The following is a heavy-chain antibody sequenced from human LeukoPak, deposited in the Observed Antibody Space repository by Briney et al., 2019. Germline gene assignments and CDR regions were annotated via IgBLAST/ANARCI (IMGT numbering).Heavy chain of an antibody. J-gene: IGHJ6*02. CDR2: ISSSGSTI. CDR1: GFTFSSYA. V-gene: IGHV3-48*03. D-gene: IGHD6-13*01. Sequence: GGSLRLSCAASGFTFSSYAMSWVRQAPGKGLEWVSYISSSGSTIYYADSVKGRFTISRDNAKNSLYLQMNSLRAEDTAVYYCARSPSSSWYTDYYGMDVWGQGTTVTVSS. CDR3: ARSPSSSWYTDYYGMDV.